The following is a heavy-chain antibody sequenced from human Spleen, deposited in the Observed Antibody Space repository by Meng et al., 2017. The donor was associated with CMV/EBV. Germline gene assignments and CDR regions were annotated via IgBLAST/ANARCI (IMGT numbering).Heavy chain of an antibody. CDR3: ARDHNWGPDY. D-gene: IGHD1-1*01. CDR2: IMPYSGDT. CDR1: RYTFTGHY. Sequence: ASVKVSCKASRYTFTGHYLHWGRQATGQGLEWMGWIMPYSGDTNYAQTFQGRVTMTSDTSPSTAYMELSSLRSDDTAVYYCARDHNWGPDYWGQGTLVTVSS. J-gene: IGHJ4*02. V-gene: IGHV1-2*02.